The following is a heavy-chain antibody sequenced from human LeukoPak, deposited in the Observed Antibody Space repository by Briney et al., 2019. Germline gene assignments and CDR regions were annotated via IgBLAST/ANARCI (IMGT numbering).Heavy chain of an antibody. CDR1: GFTVITND. CDR3: ARGVEQLAANTLAY. CDR2: LYSDGNT. V-gene: IGHV3-53*01. D-gene: IGHD1/OR15-1a*01. J-gene: IGHJ4*02. Sequence: GGSLRLSCAASGFTVITNDMTWVRQAPGKGLEGVSVLYSDGNTKYADSVQGRFTISRDNSKNTLYLEMNSLSPDDTAVYYCARGVEQLAANTLAYWGQGTLVTVSS.